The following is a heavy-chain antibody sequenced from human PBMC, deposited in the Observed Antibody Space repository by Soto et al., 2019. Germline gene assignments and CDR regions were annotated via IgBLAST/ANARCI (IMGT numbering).Heavy chain of an antibody. J-gene: IGHJ4*02. CDR3: AQKRDIALPPYYSANYFDY. Sequence: EVQLLESGGGLVQPGGSLRLSCAASGFTFSSYAMSWVRQAPGKGLEWVSAISGSGGGTYYADSVKGRFTIPRDNSKNTLYLQKYRLRAEDTAVYYCAQKRDIALPPYYSANYFDYWGQGTLVTVSS. D-gene: IGHD1-26*01. CDR2: ISGSGGGT. V-gene: IGHV3-23*01. CDR1: GFTFSSYA.